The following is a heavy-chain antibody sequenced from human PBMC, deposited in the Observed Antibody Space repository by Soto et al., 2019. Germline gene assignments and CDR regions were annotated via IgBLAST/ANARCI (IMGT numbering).Heavy chain of an antibody. D-gene: IGHD2-2*02. J-gene: IGHJ6*04. CDR1: GFTFSSYG. V-gene: IGHV3-30*18. CDR3: AKNLPILWYYSYGMDV. CDR2: ISYDGSNK. Sequence: QVQLVESRGGVVQPGRSLRLSCAASGFTFSSYGMHWVRQAPGKGLEWVAVISYDGSNKYYAESVKGRFNISRDNSKNTLYLQMNSLRAEDTAVYYCAKNLPILWYYSYGMDVWGYGTTVTVSS.